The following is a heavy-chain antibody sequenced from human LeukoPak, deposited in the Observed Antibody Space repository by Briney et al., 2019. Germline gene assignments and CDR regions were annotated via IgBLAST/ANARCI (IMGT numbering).Heavy chain of an antibody. Sequence: GGSLRLSCAASGFTFSSYTMHWVRQAPGEGLEWVAVISYDGSNKYYADSVKGRFTISRDNAKNPLSLQMNSLRAEDTAVYYCARRVATDWYFDLWGRGTLVTVSS. V-gene: IGHV3-30*04. D-gene: IGHD5-12*01. CDR2: ISYDGSNK. CDR3: ARRVATDWYFDL. CDR1: GFTFSSYT. J-gene: IGHJ2*01.